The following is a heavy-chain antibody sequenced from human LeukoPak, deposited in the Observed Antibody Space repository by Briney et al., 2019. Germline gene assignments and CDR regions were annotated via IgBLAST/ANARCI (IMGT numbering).Heavy chain of an antibody. CDR3: AKELRPNDY. CDR1: GFTLSNSA. V-gene: IGHV3-23*01. Sequence: GGSLRLSCAASGFTLSNSAMSWVRRAPGKGLEWVSAISRSGDRTFYADSVKGRSTISRDSSIDTLFPEMNSLRAEDTAVYFCAKELRPNDYWGQGTLVTVSS. J-gene: IGHJ4*02. D-gene: IGHD2-15*01. CDR2: ISRSGDRT.